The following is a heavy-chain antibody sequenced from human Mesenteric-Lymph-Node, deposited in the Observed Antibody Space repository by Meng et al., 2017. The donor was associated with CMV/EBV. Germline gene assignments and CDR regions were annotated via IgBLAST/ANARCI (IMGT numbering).Heavy chain of an antibody. D-gene: IGHD2-15*01. CDR2: IYGSGSTT. Sequence: GESLKISCVASGFTFSNHVMAWVRQAPGKGLEWVSVIYGSGSTTFYADSVKGRFTISRDNSKNTLYLQMNSLRAEDTAVYYCAKDLRLGRYCSGGSCQWGGLFDYWGQGTLVTVSS. CDR1: GFTFSNHV. CDR3: AKDLRLGRYCSGGSCQWGGLFDY. V-gene: IGHV3-23*03. J-gene: IGHJ4*02.